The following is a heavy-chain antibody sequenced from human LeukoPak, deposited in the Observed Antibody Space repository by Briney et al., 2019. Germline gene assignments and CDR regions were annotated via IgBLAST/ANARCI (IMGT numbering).Heavy chain of an antibody. Sequence: GGSLRLSCAASGFTFDDYAMHWVRQAPGKGLEWVSLISGDGGSTYYADSVKGRFTISRDNSKNTLYLQMNSLRAEDTAVYYCARGEGLFDYWGQGTLVTVSS. CDR2: ISGDGGST. V-gene: IGHV3-43*02. CDR1: GFTFDDYA. CDR3: ARGEGLFDY. J-gene: IGHJ4*02.